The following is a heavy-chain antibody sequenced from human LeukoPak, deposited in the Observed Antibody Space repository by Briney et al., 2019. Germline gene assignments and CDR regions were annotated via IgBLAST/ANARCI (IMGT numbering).Heavy chain of an antibody. V-gene: IGHV3-30*04. J-gene: IGHJ4*02. D-gene: IGHD5-12*01. CDR3: ARAPSGYEFGNYFDY. CDR1: GFTFSSYA. CDR2: ISYDGSNK. Sequence: GGSLRLSCAASGFTFSSYAMHWVRQAPGKGLEGGAVISYDGSNKYYADSVKGRFTISRDNSKNTLYLQMNSLRAEDTAVYYCARAPSGYEFGNYFDYRGQGTLVTVSS.